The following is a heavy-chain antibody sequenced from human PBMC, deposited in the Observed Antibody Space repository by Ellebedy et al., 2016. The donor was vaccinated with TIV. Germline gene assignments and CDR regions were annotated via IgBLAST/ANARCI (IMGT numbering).Heavy chain of an antibody. CDR1: GGTFSSYA. J-gene: IGHJ3*02. V-gene: IGHV1-69*13. D-gene: IGHD1-26*01. CDR3: ARSGAGAIWVYDAFDI. CDR2: IIPIFGTA. Sequence: ASVKVSCKASGGTFSSYAISWVRQAPGQGLEWMGGIIPIFGTANYAQKFQGRVTITADESTSTAYMELSSLRSEDTAVYYCARSGAGAIWVYDAFDIWGQGTMVTVSS.